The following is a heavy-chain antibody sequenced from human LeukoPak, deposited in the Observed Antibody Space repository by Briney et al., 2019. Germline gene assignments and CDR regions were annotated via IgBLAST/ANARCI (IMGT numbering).Heavy chain of an antibody. CDR2: IYTSGSA. D-gene: IGHD3-3*01. CDR3: ARVKLEWNYYYYYMDV. V-gene: IGHV4-4*07. J-gene: IGHJ6*03. CDR1: GGSISSYY. Sequence: PSETLSLTCTVSGGSISSYYWSWIRQPAGKGLEWIGRIYTSGSANYNPSLKSRVAVSVDTSKNQISLKLSSVTAADTAVYYCARVKLEWNYYYYYMDVWGKGTTVTVSS.